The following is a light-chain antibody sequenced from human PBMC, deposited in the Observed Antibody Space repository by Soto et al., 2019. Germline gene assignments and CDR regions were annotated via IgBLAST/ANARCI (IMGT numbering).Light chain of an antibody. V-gene: IGKV3-20*01. CDR3: QQYGTSEII. Sequence: EVVFTQPPDTLSFPPVERAALSCRASQSISSYLAWYQQKPGQAPRPLIYDASSRASGIPDRFSGSGSGTDFTLTISRLETEDFAVFYCQQYGTSEIIFGQGTRLEIK. CDR1: QSISSY. CDR2: DAS. J-gene: IGKJ5*01.